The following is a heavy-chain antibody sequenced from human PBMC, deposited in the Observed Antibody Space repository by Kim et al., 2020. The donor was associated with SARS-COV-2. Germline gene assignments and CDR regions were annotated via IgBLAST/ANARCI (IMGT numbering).Heavy chain of an antibody. D-gene: IGHD1-26*01. V-gene: IGHV3-30*02. CDR3: AKAGGSGSYGLDY. Sequence: YACSVKGRFTISRDNSKNTLYLQMNSLRAEDTAVYYCAKAGGSGSYGLDYWGQGTLVTVSS. J-gene: IGHJ4*02.